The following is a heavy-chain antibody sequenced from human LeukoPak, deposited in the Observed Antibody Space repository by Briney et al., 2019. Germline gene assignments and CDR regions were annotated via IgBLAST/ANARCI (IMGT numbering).Heavy chain of an antibody. CDR1: GGSFSGYY. CDR2: INHSGST. Sequence: SETLSLTCAVYGGSFSGYYWSWIRQPPGKGLEWIGEINHSGSTNYNPSLKSRVTISVDTSKNQFSLKLSSVTAADTDVYYCARGRLGHYYYYMDVWGKGTTVTVSS. J-gene: IGHJ6*03. V-gene: IGHV4-34*01. CDR3: ARGRLGHYYYYMDV. D-gene: IGHD3-10*01.